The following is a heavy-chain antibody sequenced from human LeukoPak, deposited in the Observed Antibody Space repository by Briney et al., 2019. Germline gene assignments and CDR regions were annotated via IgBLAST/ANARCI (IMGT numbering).Heavy chain of an antibody. CDR2: IYTSGST. V-gene: IGHV4-61*02. CDR3: ARMGAIAGASANPDH. J-gene: IGHJ4*02. D-gene: IGHD4/OR15-4a*01. CDR1: GGSINSGSYY. Sequence: SETLSLTCTVSGGSINSGSYYWSWIRQPAGEQLEWIGRIYTSGSTNYNPSLKSRVTISVDTSKSQFSLKLSSVTAADTAVYYCARMGAIAGASANPDHWGQGTLVTVSS.